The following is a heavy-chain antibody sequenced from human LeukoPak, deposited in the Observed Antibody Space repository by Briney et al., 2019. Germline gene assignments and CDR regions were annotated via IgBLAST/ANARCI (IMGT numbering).Heavy chain of an antibody. Sequence: GGSLRLSCAASGFTFSRYSMNWVRQAPGKGMEWVSSISRSSYIYYADLVKGRFTISRDNAKNSLYLQKNSLRAEDTAVYYCARDSEEASAMVRGVIIYYWGQGTLVTVSS. D-gene: IGHD3-10*01. J-gene: IGHJ4*02. V-gene: IGHV3-21*01. CDR3: ARDSEEASAMVRGVIIYY. CDR2: ISRSSYI. CDR1: GFTFSRYS.